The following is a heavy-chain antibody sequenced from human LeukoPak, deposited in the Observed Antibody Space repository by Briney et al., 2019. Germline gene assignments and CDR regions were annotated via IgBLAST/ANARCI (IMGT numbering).Heavy chain of an antibody. CDR2: MNPNSGNT. J-gene: IGHJ6*03. V-gene: IGHV1-8*03. Sequence: ASVKVSCKASGYTFTSYDINWVRQATGQGLEWMGWMNPNSGNTGYAQKFQGRVTITRNTSISTAYMGLSSLRSEDTAVYYCARRRSSWYAGYYYYMDVWGKGTTVTVSS. D-gene: IGHD6-13*01. CDR1: GYTFTSYD. CDR3: ARRRSSWYAGYYYYMDV.